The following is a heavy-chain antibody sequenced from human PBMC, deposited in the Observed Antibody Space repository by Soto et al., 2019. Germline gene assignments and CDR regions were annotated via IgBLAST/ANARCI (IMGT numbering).Heavy chain of an antibody. CDR1: GGSISSSSYY. CDR2: IYYSGST. CDR3: ATTYYFGSGSAY. V-gene: IGHV4-39*01. J-gene: IGHJ4*02. Sequence: QLQLQESGPGLVKPSETLSLTCTVSGGSISSSSYYWGWIRQPPGKGLEWIGSIYYSGSTYYNPSLQRRVXTXVXXSNNKVALQLSSVAAADTAVYYCATTYYFGSGSAYWGQGTLVTVSS. D-gene: IGHD3-10*01.